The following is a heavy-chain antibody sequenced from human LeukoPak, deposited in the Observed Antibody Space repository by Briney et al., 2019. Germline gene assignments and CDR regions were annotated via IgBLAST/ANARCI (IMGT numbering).Heavy chain of an antibody. J-gene: IGHJ3*02. Sequence: GGSLRLSCVASGFSFSDHYMEWARQAPGKGLEWVSSISGSGGSTSYADSVKGRFTISRDNSTDTLYLQMNSLRAEDTAVYYCAKGRTSGPYDAFDIWGQGTMVTVSS. V-gene: IGHV3-23*01. CDR2: ISGSGGST. CDR1: GFSFSDHY. CDR3: AKGRTSGPYDAFDI. D-gene: IGHD1-26*01.